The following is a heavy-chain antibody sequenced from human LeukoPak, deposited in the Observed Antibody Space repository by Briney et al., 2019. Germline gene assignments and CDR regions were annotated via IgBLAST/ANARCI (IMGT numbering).Heavy chain of an antibody. D-gene: IGHD1-26*01. CDR1: AFTFSNYA. CDR3: ARVRVGATAKGHYFVY. V-gene: IGHV3-64*01. J-gene: IGHJ4*02. CDR2: ISSNGGNI. Sequence: GGSLRLSCAASAFTFSNYAIHWVRQAPGKGLESGSVISSNGGNIYHANSVKGRFTISRDNSKNTVYLQMGSLRPEDMVVYYCARVRVGATAKGHYFVYWGQGTLVTVSS.